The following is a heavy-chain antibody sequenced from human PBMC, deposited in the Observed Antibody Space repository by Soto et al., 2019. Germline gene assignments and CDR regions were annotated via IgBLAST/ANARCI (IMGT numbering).Heavy chain of an antibody. CDR1: GGSISNSNYY. J-gene: IGHJ4*02. Sequence: SETLSLTCNVSGGSISNSNYYWGWIRQPPGKGLEWIGSIYYTGNTYYNPSLKSRVTISVDTSKNQFSLKLSSVTAADTAVYYCAIYYYDSSGYYYVPGVYWGQGTLVTVSS. V-gene: IGHV4-39*01. CDR3: AIYYYDSSGYYYVPGVY. CDR2: IYYTGNT. D-gene: IGHD3-22*01.